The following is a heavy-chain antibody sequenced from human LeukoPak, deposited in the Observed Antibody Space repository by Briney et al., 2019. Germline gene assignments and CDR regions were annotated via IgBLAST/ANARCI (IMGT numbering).Heavy chain of an antibody. J-gene: IGHJ6*03. Sequence: GGSLRLSCAASGFTFSDYYMSWIRQAPGKGLEWVSAISGSGGSTYYADSVKGRFTISRDNSKNTLFLQMNSLRAEDTAVYYCAKRRGLELLYYYYMDVWGKGTTVTVSS. V-gene: IGHV3-23*01. CDR2: ISGSGGST. CDR1: GFTFSDYY. D-gene: IGHD1-7*01. CDR3: AKRRGLELLYYYYMDV.